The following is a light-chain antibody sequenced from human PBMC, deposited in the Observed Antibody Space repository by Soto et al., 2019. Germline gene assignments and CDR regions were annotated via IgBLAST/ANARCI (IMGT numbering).Light chain of an antibody. J-gene: IGKJ5*01. Sequence: EIVLTQSPATLSLSPGERATLSCRASQTVSSSLAWYQQKPGQTPRLLIYGASSRATGIPDRFSGSGSGTDFTLTISSLEPEDFAVYYCQQRSNWPPTFGQGTRLEIK. CDR1: QTVSSS. CDR3: QQRSNWPPT. V-gene: IGKV3-11*01. CDR2: GAS.